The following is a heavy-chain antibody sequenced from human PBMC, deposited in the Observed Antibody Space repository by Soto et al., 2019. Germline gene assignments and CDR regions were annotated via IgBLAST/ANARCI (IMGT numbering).Heavy chain of an antibody. D-gene: IGHD3-16*01. Sequence: GGSLRLSCTASGFTFSTYSMNWVRQAPGKGLEWVSYISSSSSVIYSADSVKGRFTISRDNAKNSLDLQMNSLRDEDTAVYYCVRVAVEGDYYYYGMDVWGQGSAVTVSS. CDR3: VRVAVEGDYYYYGMDV. CDR2: ISSSSSVI. CDR1: GFTFSTYS. V-gene: IGHV3-48*02. J-gene: IGHJ6*02.